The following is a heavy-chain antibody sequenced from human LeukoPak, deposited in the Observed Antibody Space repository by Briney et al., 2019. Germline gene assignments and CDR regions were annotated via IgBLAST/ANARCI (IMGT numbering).Heavy chain of an antibody. D-gene: IGHD3-3*01. CDR1: GGSISSGDYY. V-gene: IGHV4-30-4*08. J-gene: IGHJ5*02. CDR3: ARAARVDFGVEKWWFDP. CDR2: IYYSGST. Sequence: PSETLSLTCTVSGGSISSGDYYWSWIRQPPGKGLEWIGYIYYSGSTYYNPSLKSRVTISVDTSKNQFSLKLSSMTAADTAVYYCARAARVDFGVEKWWFDPWGQGTLVTVSS.